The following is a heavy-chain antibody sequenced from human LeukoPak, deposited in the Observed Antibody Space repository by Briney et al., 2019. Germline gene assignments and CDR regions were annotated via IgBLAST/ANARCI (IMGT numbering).Heavy chain of an antibody. CDR1: GFTFSSYA. J-gene: IGHJ4*02. CDR3: ARDFLWRGMDY. D-gene: IGHD3-10*01. CDR2: ISGSGGST. Sequence: GGSLRLSCAASGFTFSSYAMSWVRQAPGKGLEWVSAISGSGGSTYYADSVKGRFTISRDNSKNTLYLQMNSPRAEDTAVYYCARDFLWRGMDYWGQGTLVTVSS. V-gene: IGHV3-23*01.